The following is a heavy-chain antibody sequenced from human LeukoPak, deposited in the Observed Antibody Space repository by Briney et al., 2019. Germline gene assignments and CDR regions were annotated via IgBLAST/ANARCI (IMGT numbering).Heavy chain of an antibody. J-gene: IGHJ3*02. CDR2: INPNSGGT. V-gene: IGHV1-2*02. D-gene: IGHD7-27*01. CDR1: GYTFTGYY. Sequence: ASVKVSCKASGYTFTGYYMHWVRQAPGQGLEWMGWINPNSGGTNYAQKFQGRVTMTRDTSISTAYMELSRLRSDDTAVYYCARDGDTGDPGAFDIWGQGTMVTVSS. CDR3: ARDGDTGDPGAFDI.